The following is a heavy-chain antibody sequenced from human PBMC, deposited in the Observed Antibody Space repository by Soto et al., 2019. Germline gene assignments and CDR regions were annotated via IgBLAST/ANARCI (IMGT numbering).Heavy chain of an antibody. D-gene: IGHD1-1*01. V-gene: IGHV3-30*18. CDR1: GFTFSNYG. J-gene: IGHJ4*02. CDR3: AKEGPITNWYFDY. Sequence: QVQLVESAGGVVQPGRSLRLSCAASGFTFSNYGMHWVRQAPAKGLEWVTVISYDGNVAYYADSVKGRFTSSRDNSKNTLYLQMNSLRTEDTAVYYCAKEGPITNWYFDYWGQGTLVTVSS. CDR2: ISYDGNVA.